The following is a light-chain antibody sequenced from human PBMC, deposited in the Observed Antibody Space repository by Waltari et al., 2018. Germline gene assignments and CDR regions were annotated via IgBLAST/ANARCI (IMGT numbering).Light chain of an antibody. CDR3: QTGGHGTWV. CDR2: VNSDGSH. CDR1: SGHSSNI. V-gene: IGLV4-69*02. J-gene: IGLJ3*02. Sequence: QLVLTQSPSASASLGASVRLTCTLSSGHSSNIIAWHQQQPEKGPRYFMKVNSDGSHSKGDEIPVRFSGSGSGAARYLTISSVQSEDEADYYCQTGGHGTWVFGGGTKLTVL.